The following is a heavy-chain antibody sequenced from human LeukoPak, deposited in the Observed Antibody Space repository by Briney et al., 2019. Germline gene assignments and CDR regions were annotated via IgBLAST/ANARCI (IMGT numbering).Heavy chain of an antibody. J-gene: IGHJ4*02. V-gene: IGHV4-34*01. CDR1: GGSFSGYY. CDR3: AGHHPRNTVDF. Sequence: PSETLSLTCAVYGGSFSGYYWSWIRQPPGKGLEWIGEINHSGSTNYNPSLKSRVTISVDTSKNQFSLKLSSVTAADTAVYYCAGHHPRNTVDFWGQGTLVIVSS. D-gene: IGHD2/OR15-2a*01. CDR2: INHSGST.